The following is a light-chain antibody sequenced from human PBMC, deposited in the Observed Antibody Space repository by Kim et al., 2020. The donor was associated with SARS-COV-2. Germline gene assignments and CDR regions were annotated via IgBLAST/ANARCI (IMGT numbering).Light chain of an antibody. Sequence: APGKTARINCVGTNLGGKSVNWYQQRPGQAPVLVIYYDADRPSGIPERFSGSNSGNTATLTISGVEAGDEADYYCQVWDTSTEHILFGGGTQLTVL. CDR2: YDA. J-gene: IGLJ2*01. CDR3: QVWDTSTEHIL. CDR1: NLGGKS. V-gene: IGLV3-21*04.